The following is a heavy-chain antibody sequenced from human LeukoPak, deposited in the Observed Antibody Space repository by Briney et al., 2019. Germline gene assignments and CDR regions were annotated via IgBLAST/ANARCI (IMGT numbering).Heavy chain of an antibody. J-gene: IGHJ4*02. V-gene: IGHV1-18*01. D-gene: IGHD6-19*01. CDR3: ARDRRMAVHLDY. Sequence: ASVKVSCKASGYTFTSYGISWVRRAPGQGLEWMGWISAYNGNTNYAQKLQGRVTMTTDTSTSTAYMELRSLRSDDTAVYYCARDRRMAVHLDYWGLGTLVTVSS. CDR1: GYTFTSYG. CDR2: ISAYNGNT.